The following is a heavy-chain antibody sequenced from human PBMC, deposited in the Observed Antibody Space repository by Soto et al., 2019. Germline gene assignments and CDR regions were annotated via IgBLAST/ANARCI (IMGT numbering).Heavy chain of an antibody. CDR3: AHSGAMTRRHYFDY. J-gene: IGHJ4*02. D-gene: IGHD4-17*01. Sequence: QITLKESGPTLVKPTQTLTLTCTFSGFSLSISGVGVGWIRQPPGKALEWLALIYWDDDKRYSPSLKSRLTITKDTSKTQVVLTMTNMDPVDTATYYCAHSGAMTRRHYFDYWGQGTLVTVSS. V-gene: IGHV2-5*02. CDR2: IYWDDDK. CDR1: GFSLSISGVG.